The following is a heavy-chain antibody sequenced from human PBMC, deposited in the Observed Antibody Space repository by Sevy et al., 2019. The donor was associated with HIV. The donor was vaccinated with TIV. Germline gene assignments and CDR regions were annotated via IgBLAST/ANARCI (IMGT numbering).Heavy chain of an antibody. Sequence: GGSLRLSCAASGLNFNIYPLNWVRQAPGKGLEWVAVVSFDASFKYYADSVKGRFTNSRVNSKNTLFLQRDSLRDEDTGIYYCTTGRHGATFGYWGQGALVTVSS. CDR1: GLNFNIYP. V-gene: IGHV3-30*04. CDR2: VSFDASFK. D-gene: IGHD1-26*01. CDR3: TTGRHGATFGY. J-gene: IGHJ4*02.